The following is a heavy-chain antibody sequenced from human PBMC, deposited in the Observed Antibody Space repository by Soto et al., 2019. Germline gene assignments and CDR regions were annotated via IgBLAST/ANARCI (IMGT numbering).Heavy chain of an antibody. Sequence: SETLSLTCLVSGGSMTDYYWSWIRQAPGKGLEWIGFVFYSGTTNYNPSLKSRVTLSIDTSKNEFSLTLTSVTAADTAVYYCARRSDYLDPWGQGTLVTVYS. J-gene: IGHJ5*02. CDR3: ARRSDYLDP. CDR1: GGSMTDYY. D-gene: IGHD4-17*01. V-gene: IGHV4-59*01. CDR2: VFYSGTT.